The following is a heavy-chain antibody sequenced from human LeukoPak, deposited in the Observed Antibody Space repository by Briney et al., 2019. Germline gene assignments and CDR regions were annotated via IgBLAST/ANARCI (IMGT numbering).Heavy chain of an antibody. Sequence: SETLSLTCAVSGGSISSSNWWTWVRQPPGKGLEWIGEIYHSGSTNYNPSLKSRVTISVDKSKNQVSLKLSSVTAADTAVYYCARTGDWSYFDYWGQGTLVTVSS. CDR1: GGSISSSNW. D-gene: IGHD2-21*02. J-gene: IGHJ4*02. V-gene: IGHV4-4*02. CDR3: ARTGDWSYFDY. CDR2: IYHSGST.